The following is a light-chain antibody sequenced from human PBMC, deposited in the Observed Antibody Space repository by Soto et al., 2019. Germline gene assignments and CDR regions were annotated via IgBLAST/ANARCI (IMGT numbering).Light chain of an antibody. CDR2: AAS. J-gene: IGKJ1*01. Sequence: EIVMTQSPATLSVSPGGCATLSCRASQSVRSNLAWYQQRPGQAPRLLIYAASTRATGIPARFSGSGSGTEFTLIIDSLQSEDFAVYYCQQYNNWPRTFGQGTKVDI. CDR3: QQYNNWPRT. V-gene: IGKV3-15*01. CDR1: QSVRSN.